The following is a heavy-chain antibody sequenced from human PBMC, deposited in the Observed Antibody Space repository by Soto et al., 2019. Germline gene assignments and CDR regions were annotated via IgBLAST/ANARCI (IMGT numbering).Heavy chain of an antibody. V-gene: IGHV3-23*01. CDR2: ISGSCGST. Sequence: GGSLRLSCAVSGFTFSSYAMSWVCQAPGKGLEWVSTISGSCGSTYYADSVKGRFNISRDNSKNTLYLQMNSLRAEDTAVYYCAKDVGSGSQNFDYWGQGTLVTVSS. CDR1: GFTFSSYA. D-gene: IGHD3-10*01. J-gene: IGHJ4*02. CDR3: AKDVGSGSQNFDY.